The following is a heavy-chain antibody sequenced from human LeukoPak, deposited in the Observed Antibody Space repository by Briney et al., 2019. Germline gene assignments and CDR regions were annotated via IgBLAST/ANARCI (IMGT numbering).Heavy chain of an antibody. CDR1: GGSISSYY. CDR3: ARVTGLAAAES. CDR2: IYYSGST. D-gene: IGHD6-13*01. Sequence: SETLSLTCTVSGGSISSYYWSWIRQPPGKGLEWIGYIYYSGSTNYNPSLKSRVTISVDTSKNQFSLKLSSVTAADTAVYYCARVTGLAAAESWGQGALVTVSS. V-gene: IGHV4-59*01. J-gene: IGHJ4*02.